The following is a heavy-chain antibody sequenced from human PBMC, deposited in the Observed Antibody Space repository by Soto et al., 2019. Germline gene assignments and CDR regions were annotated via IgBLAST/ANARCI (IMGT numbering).Heavy chain of an antibody. Sequence: PSETLSLTCTVSGGSISSSSYYWGWIRQPPGKGLEWIGSIYYSGSTYYNPSLKRRVTISIDTSKNQFSLKLRSVTAADTAVYYCARHWSRVVNYYGLDVWGQGTTVTVSS. V-gene: IGHV4-39*01. D-gene: IGHD3-16*02. CDR2: IYYSGST. J-gene: IGHJ6*02. CDR1: GGSISSSSYY. CDR3: ARHWSRVVNYYGLDV.